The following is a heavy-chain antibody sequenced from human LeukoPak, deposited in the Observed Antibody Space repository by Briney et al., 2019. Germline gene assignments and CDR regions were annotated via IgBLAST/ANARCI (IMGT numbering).Heavy chain of an antibody. CDR3: ARRPPPYSSSWFYYYYMDV. Sequence: PSETLSLTCAVYGGSFSGYYWSWIRQPPGKGLEWIGEINHSGSTNYNPSLKSRVTKSVDTSKNQFSLKLSSVTAADTAVYYCARRPPPYSSSWFYYYYMDVWGKGTTVTVSS. D-gene: IGHD6-13*01. J-gene: IGHJ6*03. V-gene: IGHV4-34*01. CDR2: INHSGST. CDR1: GGSFSGYY.